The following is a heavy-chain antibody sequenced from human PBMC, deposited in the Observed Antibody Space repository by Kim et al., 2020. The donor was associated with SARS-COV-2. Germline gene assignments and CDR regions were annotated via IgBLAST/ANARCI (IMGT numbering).Heavy chain of an antibody. D-gene: IGHD5-18*01. CDR1: GGSISSYY. Sequence: SETLSLTCTVSGGSISSYYWSWIRQPPGKGLEWIGYIYYSGSTNYNPSLKSRVTISVDTSKNQFSLKLSSVTAADTAVYYCAVRGYSYGGSFDYWGQGTLVTVSS. CDR3: AVRGYSYGGSFDY. J-gene: IGHJ4*02. V-gene: IGHV4-59*13. CDR2: IYYSGST.